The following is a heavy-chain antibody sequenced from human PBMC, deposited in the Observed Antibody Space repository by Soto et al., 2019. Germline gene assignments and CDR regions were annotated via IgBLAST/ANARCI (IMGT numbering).Heavy chain of an antibody. Sequence: QVQLQESGPGLVKPSETLSLTCTVSGGSISSYYWSWIRQPPGKGLEWIGYIYYSGSTNYNPSLKSRVTISVDTSKNQFSLKLSSVTAADTAVYYCAGGSGGYDYRWFDPWGQGTLVTVSS. V-gene: IGHV4-59*01. J-gene: IGHJ5*02. CDR3: AGGSGGYDYRWFDP. CDR2: IYYSGST. D-gene: IGHD5-12*01. CDR1: GGSISSYY.